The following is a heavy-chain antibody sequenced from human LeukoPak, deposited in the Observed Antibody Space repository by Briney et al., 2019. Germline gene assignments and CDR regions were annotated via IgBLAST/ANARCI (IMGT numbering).Heavy chain of an antibody. J-gene: IGHJ3*02. V-gene: IGHV4-39*01. Sequence: SETLSLPCTVSGGFLRSSSYYWGWIRQPPAKGLGWIESNYYSGRTYYNPSLMSPDTISVDTSKNQFSLKLSSVTAADTAVYYCARQLYCSSTSCWGSAFDIWGQGTMVTVSS. CDR3: ARQLYCSSTSCWGSAFDI. CDR1: GGFLRSSSYY. CDR2: NYYSGRT. D-gene: IGHD2-2*01.